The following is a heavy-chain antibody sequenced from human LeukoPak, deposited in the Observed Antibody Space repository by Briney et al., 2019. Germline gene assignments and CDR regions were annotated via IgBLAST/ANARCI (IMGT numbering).Heavy chain of an antibody. D-gene: IGHD2-2*01. Sequence: GGSLRLSCTASGFTFGDYAMSWVRQAPGKGLVWVSRINSDGSTIYADSVKGRFTISRDNAKNTLYLQMNSLRAEDTAVYYCARDNYYAVDYWGQGTLVTVSS. V-gene: IGHV3-74*01. CDR3: ARDNYYAVDY. CDR2: INSDGST. CDR1: GFTFGDYA. J-gene: IGHJ4*02.